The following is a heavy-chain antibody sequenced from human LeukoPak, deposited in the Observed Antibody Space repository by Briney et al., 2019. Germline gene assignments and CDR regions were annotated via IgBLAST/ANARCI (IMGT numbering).Heavy chain of an antibody. CDR2: INHSGST. D-gene: IGHD1-26*01. J-gene: IGHJ3*02. CDR3: ARYSGSYYSAFDI. V-gene: IGHV4-34*01. CDR1: GGSFSGYY. Sequence: SETLSLTCAVYGGSFSGYYRSWIRQPPGKGLEWIGEINHSGSTNYNPSLKSRVTISVDTSKNQFSLKLSSVTAADTAVYYCARYSGSYYSAFDIWGQGTMVTVSS.